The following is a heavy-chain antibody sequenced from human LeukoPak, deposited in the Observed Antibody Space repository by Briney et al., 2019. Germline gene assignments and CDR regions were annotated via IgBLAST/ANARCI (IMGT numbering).Heavy chain of an antibody. CDR3: TRSPDIDILTGFSRYYFDY. V-gene: IGHV5-51*01. J-gene: IGHJ4*02. D-gene: IGHD3-9*01. CDR2: IYPGDSHT. Sequence: RGESLQISCKGSGYSFTSYWIGWVRQMPGKGLEWMGVIYPGDSHTRYSPSFQGQVTISADKSISTAYLQWNSLKASDTAIYYCTRSPDIDILTGFSRYYFDYWGQGTLVTVSS. CDR1: GYSFTSYW.